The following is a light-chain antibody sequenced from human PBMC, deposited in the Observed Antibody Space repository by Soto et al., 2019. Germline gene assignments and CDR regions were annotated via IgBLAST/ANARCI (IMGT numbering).Light chain of an antibody. V-gene: IGLV1-44*01. Sequence: QSVLAQPPSASGTPGQRIIISCSGSTSNIESHSVNWFQQVPGTAPRLLIITNNQRPSGVPDRFSGSKSGASASLAISGLQSEDEATYYCATCDDSRKGVFGTGTKVTVL. J-gene: IGLJ1*01. CDR1: TSNIESHS. CDR2: TNN. CDR3: ATCDDSRKGV.